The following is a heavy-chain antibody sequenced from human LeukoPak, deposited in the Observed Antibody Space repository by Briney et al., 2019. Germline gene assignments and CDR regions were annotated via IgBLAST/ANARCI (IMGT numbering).Heavy chain of an antibody. V-gene: IGHV4-4*07. Sequence: NPSETLSLTCTVSGGSISSYYWSWIRQPAGKGRECIGRIYTSGSTNHNPSLKSRVTMSVETSKNQFSLKLSSVTAADTAVYYCSRDGYYDSSGYYFWFDYWGQGTLVTVSS. CDR2: IYTSGST. D-gene: IGHD3-22*01. J-gene: IGHJ4*02. CDR3: SRDGYYDSSGYYFWFDY. CDR1: GGSISSYY.